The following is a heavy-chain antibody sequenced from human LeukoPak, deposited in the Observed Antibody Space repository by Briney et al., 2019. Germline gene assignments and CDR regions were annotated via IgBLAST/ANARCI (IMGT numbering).Heavy chain of an antibody. D-gene: IGHD2-21*02. CDR3: ATPAAYCDGDCYAYFDY. CDR1: GGTFSSYA. Sequence: SVKVSCKASGGTFSSYAISWVRQAPGQGLEWMGRIIPIFGTANYAQKFQGRVTITTDESTSTAYMELSSLRSEDTAVYYCATPAAYCDGDCYAYFDYWGQGTLVTVSS. J-gene: IGHJ4*02. V-gene: IGHV1-69*05. CDR2: IIPIFGTA.